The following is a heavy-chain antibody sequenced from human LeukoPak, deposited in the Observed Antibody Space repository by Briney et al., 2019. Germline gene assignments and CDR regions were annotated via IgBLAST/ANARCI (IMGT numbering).Heavy chain of an antibody. D-gene: IGHD3-10*01. V-gene: IGHV1-2*02. CDR3: ARVYGSGSPWMNFDP. J-gene: IGHJ5*02. CDR2: INPNSGGT. CDR1: GYTLTGYY. Sequence: ASVKVSCKASGYTLTGYYMQWVRQAPGQGLEWMGWINPNSGGTNYAQNFQGRATMTRDTSISTAYMELRGLISDDTAVYYCARVYGSGSPWMNFDPGGQGTLVTVSS.